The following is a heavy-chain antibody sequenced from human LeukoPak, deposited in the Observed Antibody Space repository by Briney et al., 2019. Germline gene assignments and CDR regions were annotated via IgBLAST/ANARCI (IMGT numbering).Heavy chain of an antibody. CDR1: GFTFRSYA. D-gene: IGHD6-19*01. Sequence: GGSLRLSCAASGFTFRSYAIYWVRQAPGKGLEWVSGISGSGGDTYFANSVKGRFTISRDHSKNTVFLQMDSLRAEDTAVYYCAKTTAGNSSGRYPGWPVDYWGQGTLVTVSS. V-gene: IGHV3-23*01. J-gene: IGHJ4*02. CDR3: AKTTAGNSSGRYPGWPVDY. CDR2: ISGSGGDT.